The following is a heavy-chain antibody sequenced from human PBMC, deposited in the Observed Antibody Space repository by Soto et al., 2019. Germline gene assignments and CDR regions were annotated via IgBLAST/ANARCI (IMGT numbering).Heavy chain of an antibody. CDR1: GYTFTSYD. Sequence: SVKVAWKASGYTFTSYDINWVRQATGQGLEWMGWMNPNSGNTGYAQKFQGRVTMTRNTSISTAYMELSSLRSEDTDVYYCARERTSGWYPNYYGMDVWRQGTTVTVSS. J-gene: IGHJ6*02. D-gene: IGHD6-19*01. CDR2: MNPNSGNT. V-gene: IGHV1-8*01. CDR3: ARERTSGWYPNYYGMDV.